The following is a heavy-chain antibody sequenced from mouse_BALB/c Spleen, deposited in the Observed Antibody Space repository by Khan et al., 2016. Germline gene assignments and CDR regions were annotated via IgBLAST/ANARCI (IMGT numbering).Heavy chain of an antibody. V-gene: IGHV1-7*01. CDR1: GYTFTSHW. CDR3: TRVYYGYAMDY. D-gene: IGHD1-1*01. Sequence: QVQLQQSGPELAKPGASVRMSCKASGYTFTSHWMHWIKQRPGQGLEWIGYINAGTGYTEFSQNFKDKATSTADKSSSTAYLQLSSLTSEDSAVYYCTRVYYGYAMDYWGQGTSVTVSS. CDR2: INAGTGYT. J-gene: IGHJ4*01.